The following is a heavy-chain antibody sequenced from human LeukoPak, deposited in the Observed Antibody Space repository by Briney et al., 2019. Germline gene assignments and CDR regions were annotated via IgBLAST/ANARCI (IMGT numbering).Heavy chain of an antibody. CDR2: INQDGSEK. D-gene: IGHD3-10*01. CDR3: ARLWFGESPLDY. Sequence: PGGSLRLSCAASGFTLSSYAMSWVRLAPGKGLEWVANINQDGSEKYYVDSVKGRFTISRDNAKNSLYLQMNSLRAEDTAVYYCARLWFGESPLDYWGQGTLVTVSS. CDR1: GFTLSSYA. V-gene: IGHV3-7*01. J-gene: IGHJ4*02.